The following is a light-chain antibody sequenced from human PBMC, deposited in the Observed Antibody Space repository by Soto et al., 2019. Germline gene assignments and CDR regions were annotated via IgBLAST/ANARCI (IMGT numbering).Light chain of an antibody. J-gene: IGKJ1*01. V-gene: IGKV3-15*01. CDR3: QQYDNWWT. CDR1: QSVSSN. CDR2: GAS. Sequence: EIVMTQSPATLSVSPGESATLSCRASQSVSSNLAWYQKKPGQAPRLLIYGASTRATGIPARFSGSGSGTEFTLTISSLQSEDFAVYYCQQYDNWWTFGQGTRVEIK.